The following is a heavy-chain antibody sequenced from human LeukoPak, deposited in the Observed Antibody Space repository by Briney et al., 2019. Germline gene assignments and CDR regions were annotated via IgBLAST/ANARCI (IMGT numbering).Heavy chain of an antibody. CDR2: IYYNGST. CDR3: ARAIYCSGGSCYLGKYYYYYMDV. J-gene: IGHJ6*03. V-gene: IGHV4-30-4*08. CDR1: GGSFSSGDYY. D-gene: IGHD2-15*01. Sequence: TLTLTCTVSGGSFSSGDYYWSWLRQPPGQGLEWIGYIYYNGSTYYNPSLKSRVTISVDTSKNQFSLKLSSVTAADTAVYYCARAIYCSGGSCYLGKYYYYYMDVWGKGTTVTVSS.